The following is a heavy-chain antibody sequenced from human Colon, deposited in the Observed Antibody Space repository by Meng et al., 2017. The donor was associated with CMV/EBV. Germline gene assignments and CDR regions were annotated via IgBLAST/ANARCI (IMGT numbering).Heavy chain of an antibody. J-gene: IGHJ5*02. CDR2: INHSGST. V-gene: IGHV4-34*01. CDR1: GGSFSGYY. Sequence: SETLSLTCAVYGGSFSGYYWSWIRQPPGKGLEWIGEINHSGSTNYNPSLKSRVTISVDTSQNQFSLKLKSVTASDTAVYYCARQDFVIVRAAFNWFDPWGQGTLVTVSS. CDR3: ARQDFVIVRAAFNWFDP. D-gene: IGHD2/OR15-2a*01.